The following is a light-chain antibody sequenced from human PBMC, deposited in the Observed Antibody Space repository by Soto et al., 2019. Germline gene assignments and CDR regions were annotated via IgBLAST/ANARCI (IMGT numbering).Light chain of an antibody. CDR3: QHQERSLSVSTF. V-gene: IGLV1-40*01. CDR1: SSNIGAGYD. J-gene: IGLJ1*01. CDR2: DNT. Sequence: QSVLTQPPSVSGAPGQRVTIPCTGSSSNIGAGYDVHWYQQLPGTAPKLLIYDNTNRPSGVPDRFSGSKSGTSASLAITGVQAEDEAVYTRQHQERSLSVSTFFGRGTKVTVL.